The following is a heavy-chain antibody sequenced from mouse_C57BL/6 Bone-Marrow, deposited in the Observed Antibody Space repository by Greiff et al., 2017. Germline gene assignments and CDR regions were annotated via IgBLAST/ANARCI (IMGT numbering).Heavy chain of an antibody. CDR1: GYTFTSYG. CDR2: IYPRSGNT. D-gene: IGHD1-1*01. CDR3: ARKVYYYGSSYHYFDY. Sequence: VKLQESGAELARPGASVKLSCKASGYTFTSYGISWVKQRTGQGLEWIGEIYPRSGNTYYNEKFKGKATLTADKSSSTAYMELRSLTSGDSAVYFCARKVYYYGSSYHYFDYWGQGTTLTVSS. J-gene: IGHJ2*01. V-gene: IGHV1-81*01.